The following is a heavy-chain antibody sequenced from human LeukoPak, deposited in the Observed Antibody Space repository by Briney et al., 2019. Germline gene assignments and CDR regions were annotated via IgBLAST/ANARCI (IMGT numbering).Heavy chain of an antibody. V-gene: IGHV4-39*01. D-gene: IGHD2-15*01. CDR2: IYYSGST. CDR3: ARHYCSDGSCYPDY. Sequence: AETLSLMRTVSGASISSSRYYWGLIREPPGKRLEGIGSIYYSGSTYYNPSLKSRVTISVDTSNNQFSLKLSSVTAADTAVYYCARHYCSDGSCYPDYWGQGTLVTVSS. CDR1: GASISSSRYY. J-gene: IGHJ4*02.